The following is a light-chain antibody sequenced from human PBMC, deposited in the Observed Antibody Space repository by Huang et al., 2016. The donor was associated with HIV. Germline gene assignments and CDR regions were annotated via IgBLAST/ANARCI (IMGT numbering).Light chain of an antibody. J-gene: IGKJ2*01. Sequence: EIVLTQSPATLSLSPGERATLSCRASQSVSSDLDWYQQKAGQAPRLLIYGASNRATGIPARFSGSGSGTDFTLTNSSLEPEDVAVYYCQQRSDWPRTFGQGTKLEIK. V-gene: IGKV3-11*01. CDR3: QQRSDWPRT. CDR1: QSVSSD. CDR2: GAS.